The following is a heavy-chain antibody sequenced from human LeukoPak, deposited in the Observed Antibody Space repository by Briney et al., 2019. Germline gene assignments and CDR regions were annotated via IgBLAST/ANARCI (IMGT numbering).Heavy chain of an antibody. D-gene: IGHD7-27*01. V-gene: IGHV3-48*04. CDR3: ARGRANWGYTFDY. CDR2: ISSGGNTK. J-gene: IGHJ4*02. CDR1: GFTFTTYS. Sequence: PGRSLRLSCAASGFTFTTYSMNWVRQAPGKGLEWVSYISSGGNTKDYAVSVKGRLTISRDNAKNSLYLQMNSLRPEDTAVYYCARGRANWGYTFDYWGQGTLVTVSS.